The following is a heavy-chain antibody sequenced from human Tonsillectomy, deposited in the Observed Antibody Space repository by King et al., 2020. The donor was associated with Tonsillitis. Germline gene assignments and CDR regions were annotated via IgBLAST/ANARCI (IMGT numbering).Heavy chain of an antibody. CDR1: GFTFSNYY. CDR2: IISSSSYT. V-gene: IGHV3-11*05. J-gene: IGHJ5*02. Sequence: QVQLVESGGGLVKPGGSLRLSCAASGFTFSNYYMSRIRQAPGKGLEWLSYIISSSSYTNYADSVKGRFTISRDNAKNSMYLQMKSLRAEDTAVYYCAKGYYYDRGWFDPWGQGTLVTVSS. CDR3: AKGYYYDRGWFDP. D-gene: IGHD3-22*01.